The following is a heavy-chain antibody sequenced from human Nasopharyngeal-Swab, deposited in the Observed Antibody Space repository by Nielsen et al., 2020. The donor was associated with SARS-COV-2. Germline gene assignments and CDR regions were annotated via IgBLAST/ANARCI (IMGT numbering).Heavy chain of an antibody. CDR2: IYHSGSN. V-gene: IGHV4-4*02. CDR3: ASISGSYLFDY. J-gene: IGHJ4*02. Sequence: SETLSLTCDVSGGSISSSNWWSWVRQPPGKGLEWIGEIYHSGSNNYNPSLKSRVTVSVDKSKNQFSLKLSSVTAADTAVYYCASISGSYLFDYWGQGTLVTVSS. D-gene: IGHD1-26*01. CDR1: GGSISSSNW.